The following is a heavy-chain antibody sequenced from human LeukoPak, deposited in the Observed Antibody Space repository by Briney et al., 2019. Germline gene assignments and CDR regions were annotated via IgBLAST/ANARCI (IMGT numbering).Heavy chain of an antibody. CDR1: GFTFSSYA. V-gene: IGHV3-23*01. CDR2: ISGSGGGT. D-gene: IGHD6-13*01. J-gene: IGHJ4*02. CDR3: AKTGTPWYYFDY. Sequence: GGSLRLSCAASGFTFSSYAMSWVRQAPGKGLEWVSDISGSGGGTYYADSVKGRFTISGDNSKNTLYLQMNSLRAEDTAVYYCAKTGTPWYYFDYWGEGTLVTVSS.